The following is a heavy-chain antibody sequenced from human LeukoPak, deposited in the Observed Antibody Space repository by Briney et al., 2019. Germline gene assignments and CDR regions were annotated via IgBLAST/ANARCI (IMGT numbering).Heavy chain of an antibody. CDR2: MNPNSGDT. J-gene: IGHJ6*02. CDR1: GYTLTDYY. V-gene: IGHV1-2*02. Sequence: GASGKVSCKASGYTLTDYYIHWVRQAPGQGLEWMGWMNPNSGDTNSAQSFQGRVTMTRETSISTAYMELSRLRFDDTAVYYCARVRRYYYGMDVWGQGTTVTVSS. CDR3: ARVRRYYYGMDV.